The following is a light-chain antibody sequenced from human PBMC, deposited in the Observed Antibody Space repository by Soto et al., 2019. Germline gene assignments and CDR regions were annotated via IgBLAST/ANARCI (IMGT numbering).Light chain of an antibody. Sequence: DIQMTQSPSSLSASVGDRVTITCRASQSITNYLIWYQQKPGKAPKLLIDAASSLQSGVPSRFSGSGSGTDFTLTISSLQPEDFATYYCQQSHSSPLTFGQGTKVDIK. V-gene: IGKV1-39*01. CDR3: QQSHSSPLT. CDR2: AAS. CDR1: QSITNY. J-gene: IGKJ1*01.